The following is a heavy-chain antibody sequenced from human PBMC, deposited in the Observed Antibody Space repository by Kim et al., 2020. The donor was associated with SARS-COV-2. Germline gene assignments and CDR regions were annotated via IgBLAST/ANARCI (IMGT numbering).Heavy chain of an antibody. CDR1: GFTLDDYA. CDR3: VRGQQWLIKN. D-gene: IGHD6-19*01. Sequence: GGSLRLSCAASGFTLDDYAIHWVRQVPEKGLEWVALISRDGGQIKYADSVEGRFTISRDNSKKSVYLQMNSLRSEDTALYYCVRGQQWLIKNWGQGTQVTVSS. J-gene: IGHJ4*02. V-gene: IGHV3-43*02. CDR2: ISRDGGQI.